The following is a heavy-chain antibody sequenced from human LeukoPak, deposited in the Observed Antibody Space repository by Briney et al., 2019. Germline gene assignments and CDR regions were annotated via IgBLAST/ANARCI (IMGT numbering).Heavy chain of an antibody. J-gene: IGHJ4*02. D-gene: IGHD3-22*01. CDR3: ARNPYNYDRIVYKLDSYFDY. CDR1: SLTFTNSW. CDR2: IEQEGSEK. Sequence: GGSVRLFCTVSSLTFTNSWTRCARHTGRKGMEWVANIEQEGSEKWYVHSVKGRFTIPRDNAKNSLYFQMNSLRAEDTAVYYCARNPYNYDRIVYKLDSYFDYWGQGTLVTVSS. V-gene: IGHV3-7*01.